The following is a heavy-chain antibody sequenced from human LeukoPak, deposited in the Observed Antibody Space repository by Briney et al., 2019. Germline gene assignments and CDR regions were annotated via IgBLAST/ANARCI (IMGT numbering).Heavy chain of an antibody. CDR2: ISSGSSYI. CDR3: ARDILSQGPDAFDI. Sequence: GGSLRLSCAASGFTFSSDSMNWVRQAQGRGLEWVSFISSGSSYIYYADSVKGRFTISRDNSKNTLYLQMNSLRAEDTAVYYCARDILSQGPDAFDIWGQGTMVTVSS. V-gene: IGHV3-21*04. CDR1: GFTFSSDS. D-gene: IGHD2/OR15-2a*01. J-gene: IGHJ3*02.